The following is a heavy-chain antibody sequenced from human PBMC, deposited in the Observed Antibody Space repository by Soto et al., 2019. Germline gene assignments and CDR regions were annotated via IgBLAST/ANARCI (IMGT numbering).Heavy chain of an antibody. Sequence: LSLTCAVSGGSISSGGYSWSWIRQPPGKGLEWIGYIYHSESTYYNPSLKSRVTISVDRSKNQFSLKLSSVTAADTAVYYCARAMTTVTTIDYWGQGTLVTVSS. V-gene: IGHV4-30-2*01. CDR2: IYHSEST. J-gene: IGHJ4*02. D-gene: IGHD4-17*01. CDR3: ARAMTTVTTIDY. CDR1: GGSISSGGYS.